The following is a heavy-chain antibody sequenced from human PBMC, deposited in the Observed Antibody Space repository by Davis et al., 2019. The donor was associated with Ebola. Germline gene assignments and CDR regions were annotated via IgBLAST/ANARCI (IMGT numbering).Heavy chain of an antibody. CDR3: ATRGAVANYYYYNMDV. J-gene: IGHJ6*03. CDR2: INHSGST. V-gene: IGHV4-34*01. CDR1: GGSFSGYS. Sequence: SETLSLTCAIYGGSFSGYSWTWIRQPPGKGLEWIGEINHSGSTNYNPSLKSRVTISVDTSKNQFSLKLTSVTAADTAVYYCATRGAVANYYYYNMDVWGKGTTVTVSS. D-gene: IGHD1-26*01.